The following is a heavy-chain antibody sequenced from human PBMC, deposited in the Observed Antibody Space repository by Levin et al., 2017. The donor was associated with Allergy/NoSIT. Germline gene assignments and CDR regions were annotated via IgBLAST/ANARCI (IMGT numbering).Heavy chain of an antibody. J-gene: IGHJ4*02. CDR3: ARVRARHDPLDY. Sequence: GESLKISCKASGYTFTSYYMHWVRQAPGQGLEWMGIITPSVGSTTYAQKFQGRVTMTRDSSTSTVYMELSSLGSEDTAVYYCARVRARHDPLDYWGQGTLVTVSS. CDR2: ITPSVGST. V-gene: IGHV1-46*01. CDR1: GYTFTSYY.